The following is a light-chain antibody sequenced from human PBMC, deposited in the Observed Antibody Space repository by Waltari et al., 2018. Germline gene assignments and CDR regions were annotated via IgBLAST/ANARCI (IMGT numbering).Light chain of an antibody. Sequence: DIQMTQSPSSLSAFVGDRVTITCRASQGISDYLAWYQQKPGKVPKLMISGASTLQSGVPSRFSGSGSGTDFTLTFSSLQPEDVATYYCQRYNNVPRTFGPGTKVDVK. CDR3: QRYNNVPRT. CDR1: QGISDY. J-gene: IGKJ3*01. V-gene: IGKV1-27*01. CDR2: GAS.